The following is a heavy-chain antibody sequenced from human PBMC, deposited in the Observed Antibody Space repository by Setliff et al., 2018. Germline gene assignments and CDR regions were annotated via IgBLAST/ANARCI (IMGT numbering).Heavy chain of an antibody. D-gene: IGHD2-21*01. V-gene: IGHV4-59*01. CDR2: IHYSGST. CDR3: ARFLDPRDGYRDSPGFDF. Sequence: NPSETLSLTCTVSGGSISTFYWSWIRQSPEKGLEWIAYIHYSGSTNQNPSLKSRVTISLDTPKNQFSLKLSYMTAADTAVYYCARFLDPRDGYRDSPGFDFWGQGALVTVSS. CDR1: GGSISTFY. J-gene: IGHJ4*02.